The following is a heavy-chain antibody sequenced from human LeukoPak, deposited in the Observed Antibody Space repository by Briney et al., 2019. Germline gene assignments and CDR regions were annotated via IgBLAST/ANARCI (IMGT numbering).Heavy chain of an antibody. CDR1: GFTFSSYG. D-gene: IGHD2-15*01. J-gene: IGHJ6*04. CDR3: AKDAVAATYYYYGMDV. CDR2: ISYDGSNK. V-gene: IGHV3-30*18. Sequence: GGSLRLSCAASGFTFSSYGMHWVRQAPGEGLEWVAVISYDGSNKYYADSVKGRFTISRDNFKNTLYLQMNSLRAEDTAVYYCAKDAVAATYYYYGMDVWGKGTTVTVSS.